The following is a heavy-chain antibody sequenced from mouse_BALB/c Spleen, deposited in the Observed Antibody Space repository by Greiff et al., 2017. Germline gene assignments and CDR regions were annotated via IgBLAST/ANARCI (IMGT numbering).Heavy chain of an antibody. J-gene: IGHJ4*01. V-gene: IGHV3-6*02. CDR1: GYSITSGYY. CDR3: ARPDYYAMDY. CDR2: ISYDGSN. Sequence: VQLQQSGPGLVKPSQSLSLTCSVTGYSITSGYYWNWIRQFPGNKLEWMGYISYDGSNNYNPSLKNRISITRDTSKNQFFLKLNSVTTEDTATYYCARPDYYAMDYWGQGTSVTVSS.